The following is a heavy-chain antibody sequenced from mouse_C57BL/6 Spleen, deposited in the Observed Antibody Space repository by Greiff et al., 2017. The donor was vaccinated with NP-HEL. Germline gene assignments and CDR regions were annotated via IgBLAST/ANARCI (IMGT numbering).Heavy chain of an antibody. J-gene: IGHJ2*01. CDR2: INPSTGGT. CDR3: ARKELLGFDY. V-gene: IGHV1-42*01. Sequence: VQLQQSGPELVKPGASVKISCKASGYLFTGYYMNWVKQSPEKSLEWIGEINPSTGGTTYNQKFKAKATLTVDKSSSTAYMQLKSLTSEDSAVYYCARKELLGFDYWGQGTTLTVSS. CDR1: GYLFTGYY. D-gene: IGHD2-1*01.